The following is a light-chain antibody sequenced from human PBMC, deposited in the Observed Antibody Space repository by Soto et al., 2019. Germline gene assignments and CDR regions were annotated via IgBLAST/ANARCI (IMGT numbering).Light chain of an antibody. J-gene: IGLJ2*01. CDR2: EVS. Sequence: QSALTQPASVSGSPGQSITISCTGTSSDVGSYNLVSWYQQHPGKAPKLMIYEVSKRPSGVSNRFSGSKSGNTASLPISGLHAEDEADDYCCSYAGSSSHVVFGGGTKLTVL. CDR1: SSDVGSYNL. CDR3: CSYAGSSSHVV. V-gene: IGLV2-23*02.